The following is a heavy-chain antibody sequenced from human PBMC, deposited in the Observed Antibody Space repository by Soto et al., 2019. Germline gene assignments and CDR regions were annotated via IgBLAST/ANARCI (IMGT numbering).Heavy chain of an antibody. Sequence: ASVKVSCKSSGYTFTSYYMHCVRQAPGQGLEWMGIINPSGGSTSYAQKFQGRVTMTRDTSTSTVYMELSSLRSEDTAVYYCARDAAAAATFDPWGQGTLVTVSS. CDR1: GYTFTSYY. CDR2: INPSGGST. J-gene: IGHJ5*02. V-gene: IGHV1-46*03. D-gene: IGHD6-13*01. CDR3: ARDAAAAATFDP.